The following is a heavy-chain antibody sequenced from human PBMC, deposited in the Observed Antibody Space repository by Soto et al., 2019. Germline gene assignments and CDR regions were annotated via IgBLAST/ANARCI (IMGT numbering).Heavy chain of an antibody. CDR2: IYYSGST. V-gene: IGHV4-59*08. D-gene: IGHD6-6*01. CDR3: AGPGVGSSGERYYYYMDV. J-gene: IGHJ6*03. CDR1: GGSISSYY. Sequence: SETLSLTCTVSGGSISSYYWSWIRQPPGKGLEWIGYIYYSGSTNYNPSLKSRVTISVDTSKNQFSLKLSSVTAADTAVYYCAGPGVGSSGERYYYYMDVWGKGTTVTVSS.